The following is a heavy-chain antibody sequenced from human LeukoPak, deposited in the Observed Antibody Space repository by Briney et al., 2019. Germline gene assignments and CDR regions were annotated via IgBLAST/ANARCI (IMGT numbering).Heavy chain of an antibody. CDR2: IYPGDSDT. V-gene: IGHV5-51*01. CDR1: GYSFTTYW. D-gene: IGHD5-24*01. CDR3: AGRGDGYNRPFDY. Sequence: GESLKISRKGSGYSFTTYWIGWVRQVPGKGLEWMRIIYPGDSDTRYSPSFQGQVTISADKSISTAYLQWSSLKASDAAIYYCAGRGDGYNRPFDYWGQGALVTVSS. J-gene: IGHJ4*02.